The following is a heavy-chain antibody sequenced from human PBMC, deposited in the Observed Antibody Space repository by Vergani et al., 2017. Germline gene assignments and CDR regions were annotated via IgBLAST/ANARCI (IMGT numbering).Heavy chain of an antibody. CDR2: VNFVTGAA. D-gene: IGHD2-15*01. CDR1: GYIFKNYY. V-gene: IGHV1-46*02. CDR3: ARSIGYCTSGSCRPYYFDL. J-gene: IGHJ4*02. Sequence: QVQLVQSGAAVKKPGASAKVSCTASGYIFKNYYMHWLRLAPGQGFQWMGVVNFVTGAATSPQKFEGRITMTRDTSTATFYMDLGSLKYEDTAIYYCARSIGYCTSGSCRPYYFDLWGQGTLVTVSS.